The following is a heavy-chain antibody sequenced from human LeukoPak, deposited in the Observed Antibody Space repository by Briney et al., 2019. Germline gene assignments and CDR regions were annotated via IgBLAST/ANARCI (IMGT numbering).Heavy chain of an antibody. V-gene: IGHV1-69*13. CDR1: GGTFSSYA. D-gene: IGHD3-10*01. CDR2: IIPIFGTA. J-gene: IGHJ5*02. Sequence: GASVKVSCKASGGTFSSYAISWVRQAPGQGLEWMGGIIPIFGTANYAQKFQGRVTITADESTSTAYMELSGLRSEDTAVYYCARGTYGSGSYYNYNWFDPWGQGTLVTVSS. CDR3: ARGTYGSGSYYNYNWFDP.